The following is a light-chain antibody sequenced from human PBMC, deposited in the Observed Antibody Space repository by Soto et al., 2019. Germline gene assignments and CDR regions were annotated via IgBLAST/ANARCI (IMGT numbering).Light chain of an antibody. CDR3: HQRSNWWT. V-gene: IGKV3-11*01. CDR2: DTS. CDR1: QSLSSS. Sequence: EIVLTQSPATLSLFPGERATLSCRASQSLSSSLAWYQQKPGQAPRVLIYDTSTRATGIPARCSGSGSGTDFTLTISSLEPEDSAVYYCHQRSNWWTFGQGTRVEIK. J-gene: IGKJ1*01.